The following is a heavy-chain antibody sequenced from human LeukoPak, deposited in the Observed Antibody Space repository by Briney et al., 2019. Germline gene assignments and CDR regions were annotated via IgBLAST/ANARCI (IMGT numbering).Heavy chain of an antibody. CDR3: ARGEVYYDILTGYLGY. Sequence: GASVKVSCKASGYTFTGYYMHWVRQAPGQGLEWMGWINPNSGGTNYAQKFQGRVTMTRDTSISTAYMELRSLRSDDTAVYYCARGEVYYDILTGYLGYWGQGTLVTVSS. CDR2: INPNSGGT. D-gene: IGHD3-9*01. J-gene: IGHJ4*02. V-gene: IGHV1-2*02. CDR1: GYTFTGYY.